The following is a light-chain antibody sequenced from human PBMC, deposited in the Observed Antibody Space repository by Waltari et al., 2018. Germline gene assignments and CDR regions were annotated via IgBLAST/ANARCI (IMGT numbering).Light chain of an antibody. Sequence: EIVLTQSTGTLSLSPGERATLSCRASQSVGSRFLTWYQHKPGQAPRILISGASNRATGSPDRFSGSGAGTDVTLTITRLETEDVAGYFCLQSVSFPWTFGQGTKVEIK. V-gene: IGKV3-20*01. CDR1: QSVGSRF. CDR3: LQSVSFPWT. CDR2: GAS. J-gene: IGKJ1*01.